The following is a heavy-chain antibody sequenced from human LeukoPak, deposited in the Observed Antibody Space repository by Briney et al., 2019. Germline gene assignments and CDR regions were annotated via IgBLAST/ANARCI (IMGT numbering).Heavy chain of an antibody. CDR1: GFMFSASA. D-gene: IGHD4-23*01. CDR3: AKLRTTVLSPADF. J-gene: IGHJ4*02. CDR2: ISGSGGVT. V-gene: IGHV3-23*01. Sequence: PGGSLRLSCAASGFMFSASAMTWVRQAPGKGLDWGSDISGSGGVTYYADSVKGRFTISRDNSKSALYLQMNSLKAEDTALYFCAKLRTTVLSPADFWGQGALVTVSS.